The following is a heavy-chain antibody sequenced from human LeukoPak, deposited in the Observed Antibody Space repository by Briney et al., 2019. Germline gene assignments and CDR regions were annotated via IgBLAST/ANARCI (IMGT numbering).Heavy chain of an antibody. V-gene: IGHV4-4*07. CDR1: GGSISSYY. CDR3: ARLKRAGGWSYFDY. D-gene: IGHD6-19*01. CDR2: IYTSGST. Sequence: SETLSLTCTVSGGSISSYYWSWIRQPAGKGLEWIGRIYTSGSTNYNPSLKSRVTISVDTSKNQFSLKLSSVTAADTAVYYCARLKRAGGWSYFDYWGQGTLVTVSS. J-gene: IGHJ4*02.